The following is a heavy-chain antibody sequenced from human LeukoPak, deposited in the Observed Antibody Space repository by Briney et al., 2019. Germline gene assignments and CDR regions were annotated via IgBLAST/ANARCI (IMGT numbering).Heavy chain of an antibody. CDR2: ITPNSGNT. V-gene: IGHV1-8*03. D-gene: IGHD2-21*01. Sequence: ASVKVSCKASGYTFTAYYMHWVRQAPGQGLEWVGWITPNSGNTGYAQKFQGRVTITRNTSISTAYMELSSLRPEDTAVYYCARGFCGGDCLDYWGQGTLVTVSS. CDR3: ARGFCGGDCLDY. CDR1: GYTFTAYY. J-gene: IGHJ4*02.